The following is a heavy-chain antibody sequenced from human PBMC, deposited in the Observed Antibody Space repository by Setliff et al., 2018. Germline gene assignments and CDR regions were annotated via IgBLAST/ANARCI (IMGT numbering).Heavy chain of an antibody. CDR2: IKSKAYGGTT. CDR3: TRGRFDP. J-gene: IGHJ5*02. V-gene: IGHV3-49*04. Sequence: LSLSCTASGFTFGDYAMSWVRQAPGKGLEWVGFIKSKAYGGTTEYAASVKGRFTISRDDSKSIAYLQMNSLKTEDTAVYYCTRGRFDPWGQGTLVTVSS. CDR1: GFTFGDYA.